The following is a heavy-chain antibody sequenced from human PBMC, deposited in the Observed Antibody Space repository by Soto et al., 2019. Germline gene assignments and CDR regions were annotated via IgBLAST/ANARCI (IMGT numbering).Heavy chain of an antibody. CDR3: ARSNRARYCSSTSCYGNWFDP. CDR2: IYYSGST. Sequence: PSETLSLTCTVSGGSISSGGYYWSWISQHPGKGLEWIGYIYYSGSTYYNPSLKSRVTISVDTSKNQFSLKLSSVTAADTAVYYCARSNRARYCSSTSCYGNWFDPWGQGTLVTVSS. D-gene: IGHD2-2*01. J-gene: IGHJ5*02. V-gene: IGHV4-31*03. CDR1: GGSISSGGYY.